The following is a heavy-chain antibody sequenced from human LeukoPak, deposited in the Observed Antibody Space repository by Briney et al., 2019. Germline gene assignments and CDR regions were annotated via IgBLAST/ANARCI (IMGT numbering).Heavy chain of an antibody. V-gene: IGHV3-74*01. CDR1: GFTFSSYW. CDR2: IKSDGST. J-gene: IGHJ4*02. Sequence: GGSLRLSCAASGFTFSSYWMHWVRQAPGKGLVWVSRIKSDGSTNYADSVKGRFTISRDNAKNTLSLQMNSLRAEDTGVYYCARDGPSITAFGYFDYWGQGALLTVSS. CDR3: ARDGPSITAFGYFDY. D-gene: IGHD6-6*01.